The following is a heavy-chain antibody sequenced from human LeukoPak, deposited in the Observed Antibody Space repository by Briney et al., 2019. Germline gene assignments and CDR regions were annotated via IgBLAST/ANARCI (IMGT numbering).Heavy chain of an antibody. Sequence: PSETLSLTCTVSGGSISSISYYWGWIRQPPGKGLEWIGSIYYSGSTYYNPSLKSRVTISVDTSKNQFSLKLSSVTAADTAVYYCARRYYDFWSGYYTPLGGQGTLVTVSS. D-gene: IGHD3-3*01. CDR2: IYYSGST. CDR1: GGSISSISYY. J-gene: IGHJ4*02. V-gene: IGHV4-39*01. CDR3: ARRYYDFWSGYYTPL.